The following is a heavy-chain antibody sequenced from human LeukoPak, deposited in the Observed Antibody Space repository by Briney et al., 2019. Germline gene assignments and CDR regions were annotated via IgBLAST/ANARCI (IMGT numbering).Heavy chain of an antibody. CDR3: AKGSGWYV. CDR2: INTSGGNT. D-gene: IGHD6-19*01. CDR1: GFTFSSYA. Sequence: GGSLRLSCAASGFTFSSYAMTWVRQAPGKGLEGVSVINTSGGNTDYADPVKGRFTISRDNSKNTLYLQMNSLRAEDTAVYYCAKGSGWYVWGQGTLVTVSS. V-gene: IGHV3-23*01. J-gene: IGHJ4*02.